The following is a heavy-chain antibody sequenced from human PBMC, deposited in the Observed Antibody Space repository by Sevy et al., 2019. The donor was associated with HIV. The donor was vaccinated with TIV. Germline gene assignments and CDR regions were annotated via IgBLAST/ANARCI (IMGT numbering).Heavy chain of an antibody. J-gene: IGHJ4*02. Sequence: GGSLRLSCAASGFTFSIYWMTWVRQAPGKGLEWVANIKPDGSKKYYVYSGKGRFTISRDNAENSLYLQMNSLRAEDTAVYYCARAIALADSYWGQGTQVTVSS. CDR3: ARAIALADSY. CDR2: IKPDGSKK. CDR1: GFTFSIYW. D-gene: IGHD6-13*01. V-gene: IGHV3-7*01.